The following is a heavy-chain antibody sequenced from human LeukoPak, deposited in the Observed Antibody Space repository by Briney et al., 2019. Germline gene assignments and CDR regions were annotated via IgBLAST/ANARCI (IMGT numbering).Heavy chain of an antibody. CDR1: GFTFSSYG. CDR2: IRYDGSNK. Sequence: PGGSLRLSCAASGFTFSSYGMHWVRQAPGKGLEWVAFIRYDGSNKYYEDSVKGRFTISRDNSKNTLYLQMNSLRTEDTAVYYCAKDDLWFGELYWGGLDYWGQGTLVSVSS. D-gene: IGHD3-10*01. V-gene: IGHV3-30*02. CDR3: AKDDLWFGELYWGGLDY. J-gene: IGHJ4*02.